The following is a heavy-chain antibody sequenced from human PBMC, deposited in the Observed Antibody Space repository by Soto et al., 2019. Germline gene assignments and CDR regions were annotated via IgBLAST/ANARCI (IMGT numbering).Heavy chain of an antibody. CDR1: GFTFSSYG. D-gene: IGHD4-17*01. CDR3: AKDLLRATTVTTTYYYYYGMDV. V-gene: IGHV3-30*18. Sequence: PGGSLRLSCAASGFTFSSYGMHWVRQAPGKGLEWVAVISYDGSNKYYADSVKGRFTISRDNSKNTLYPQMNSLRAEDTAVYYCAKDLLRATTVTTTYYYYYGMDVWGQGTTVTVSS. J-gene: IGHJ6*02. CDR2: ISYDGSNK.